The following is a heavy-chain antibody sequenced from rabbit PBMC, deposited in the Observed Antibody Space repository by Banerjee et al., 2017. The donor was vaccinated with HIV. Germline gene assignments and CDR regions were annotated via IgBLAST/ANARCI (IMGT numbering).Heavy chain of an antibody. J-gene: IGHJ4*01. D-gene: IGHD6-1*01. V-gene: IGHV1S40*01. Sequence: QQLVESGGGLVKPGASLTLTCKASGFDLSSLHDMCWVRQAPGKGLERIACVDAGSSADTYYASWAKGRFTISKTSSTTVTLQMTSLTAADTATYFCAREGYYTVDYAGYAAANGYYFDLWGPGTLV. CDR1: GFDLSSLHD. CDR3: AREGYYTVDYAGYAAANGYYFDL. CDR2: VDAGSSADT.